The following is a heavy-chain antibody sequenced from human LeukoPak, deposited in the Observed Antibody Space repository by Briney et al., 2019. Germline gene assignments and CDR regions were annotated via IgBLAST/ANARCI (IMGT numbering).Heavy chain of an antibody. Sequence: KASETLSLTCTVSGGSVSSYYWSWIRQPPGKGLEWIGYIYYSGSTNYNPSLKSRVTISVDTSKNQFSLKLGSVTAADTAVYYCASARDAANELTGDPVHFDYWGQGTLVTVSS. CDR3: ASARDAANELTGDPVHFDY. CDR2: IYYSGST. J-gene: IGHJ4*02. V-gene: IGHV4-59*08. D-gene: IGHD7-27*01. CDR1: GGSVSSYY.